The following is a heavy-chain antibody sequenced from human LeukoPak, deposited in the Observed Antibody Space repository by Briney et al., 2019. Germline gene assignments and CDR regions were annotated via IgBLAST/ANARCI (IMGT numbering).Heavy chain of an antibody. V-gene: IGHV3-48*03. J-gene: IGHJ4*02. CDR3: ARGTRKIDY. Sequence: PGGSLRLSCAASGFTFSSYEMNWVRQAPGKGLEWVSYISSSGSTIYYADSVKGRFTISRDNAENSLYLQMNSLRAEDTAVYYCARGTRKIDYWGQGTLVTVSS. CDR1: GFTFSSYE. CDR2: ISSSGSTI.